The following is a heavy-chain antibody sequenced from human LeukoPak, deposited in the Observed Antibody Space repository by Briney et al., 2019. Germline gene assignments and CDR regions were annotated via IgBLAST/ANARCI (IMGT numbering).Heavy chain of an antibody. J-gene: IGHJ4*02. Sequence: SETLSLTCAVSGGSISSRDYSWNWIRQPPGKGLEWIGSVYHGGTTYNPSLKSRVSISEDRSNNQFFLKLSSVTAADTAMYFRARSPRGNYFDSWGEGTLATVSS. CDR3: ARSPRGNYFDS. CDR2: VYHGGTT. V-gene: IGHV4-30-2*01. CDR1: GGSISSRDYS. D-gene: IGHD6-25*01.